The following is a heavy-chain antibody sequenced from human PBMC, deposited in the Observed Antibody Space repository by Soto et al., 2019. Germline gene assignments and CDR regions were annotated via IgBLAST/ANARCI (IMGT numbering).Heavy chain of an antibody. CDR2: INHSGST. D-gene: IGHD3-10*01. CDR3: ARAVRGEYYYGSGSYTNDH. V-gene: IGHV4-34*01. CDR1: GGSFSGYY. Sequence: TSETLSLTCAVYGGSFSGYYWSWIRQPPGMGLEWIGEINHSGSTNYNPSLKSRVTISVDTSKNQFSLKLSSVTAADTAVYYCARAVRGEYYYGSGSYTNDHWGQGTLVTVSS. J-gene: IGHJ4*02.